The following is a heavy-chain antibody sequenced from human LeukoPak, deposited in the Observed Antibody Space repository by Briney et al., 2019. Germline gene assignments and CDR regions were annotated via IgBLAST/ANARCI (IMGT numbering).Heavy chain of an antibody. D-gene: IGHD1-1*01. CDR1: GFTFSSYE. V-gene: IGHV3-48*03. Sequence: GGSLRLSCAASGFTFSSYEMNWVRQAPGKGLEWVSYISSGGSNINYADSVKGRFTFSRDNANNSLYLQMNSLRAEDTAVYYCARRDWNRPFDYWGQGTLVTVSS. CDR2: ISSGGSNI. J-gene: IGHJ4*02. CDR3: ARRDWNRPFDY.